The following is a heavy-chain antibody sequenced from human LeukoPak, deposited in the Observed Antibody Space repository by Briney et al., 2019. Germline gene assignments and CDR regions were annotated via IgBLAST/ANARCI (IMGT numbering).Heavy chain of an antibody. CDR3: ARQGDAFRHWFDP. D-gene: IGHD3-16*01. Sequence: GESLKISCKGPGYSFTSYWIGWVRQMPGKGLEWMGIIYPGDSDTRYSPSFQGQVTISADKSISTAYLQWSSLKASDTAMYYCARQGDAFRHWFDPWGQGTLVTVSS. V-gene: IGHV5-51*01. J-gene: IGHJ5*02. CDR2: IYPGDSDT. CDR1: GYSFTSYW.